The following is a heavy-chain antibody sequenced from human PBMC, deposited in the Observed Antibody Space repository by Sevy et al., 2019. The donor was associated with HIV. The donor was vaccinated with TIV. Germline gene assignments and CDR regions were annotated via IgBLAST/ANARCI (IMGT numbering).Heavy chain of an antibody. V-gene: IGHV3-21*01. J-gene: IGHJ3*02. CDR2: ISSSSSYI. CDR1: GFTFSSYS. Sequence: GGSLRLSCAASGFTFSSYSMNWVRQAPGKGLEWVSSISSSSSYIYYADSVKGRFTISRDNAKNSLYLQMNSLRAEDMAVYYCARGPYYYDSSGYYSYDAFDIWGQGTMVTVSS. CDR3: ARGPYYYDSSGYYSYDAFDI. D-gene: IGHD3-22*01.